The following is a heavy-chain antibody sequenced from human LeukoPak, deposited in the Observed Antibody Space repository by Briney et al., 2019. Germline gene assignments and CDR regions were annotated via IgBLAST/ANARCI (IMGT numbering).Heavy chain of an antibody. D-gene: IGHD6-13*01. CDR1: GFTVSSNY. J-gene: IGHJ4*02. V-gene: IGHV3-53*01. CDR3: ARDRHSSSFHYFDY. CDR2: IYSGGST. Sequence: GGSLRLSCAASGFTVSSNYMSWVRQAPGKGLEWVSVIYSGGSTYYADSVKGRFTISRDNAKNSLYLQMNSLRAEDTAVYYCARDRHSSSFHYFDYWGQGTLVTVSS.